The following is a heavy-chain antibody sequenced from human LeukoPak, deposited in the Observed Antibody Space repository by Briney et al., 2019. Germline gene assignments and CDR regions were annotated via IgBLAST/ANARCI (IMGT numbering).Heavy chain of an antibody. J-gene: IGHJ4*02. V-gene: IGHV3-7*01. CDR2: ISPDGSAE. CDR3: ANQAYSQFDY. D-gene: IGHD4-11*01. CDR1: GFAVSSYW. Sequence: PGGSLRLSCVASGFAVSSYWMSWVRQAPGKGLELVANISPDGSAEDYVDSVRGRFAISRDNAKRSLYLQMNSLSPEDTAVYYCANQAYSQFDYWGQGTLVSVSS.